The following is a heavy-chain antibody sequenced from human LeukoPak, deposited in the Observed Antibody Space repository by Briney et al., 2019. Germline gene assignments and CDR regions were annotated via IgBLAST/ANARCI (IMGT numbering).Heavy chain of an antibody. Sequence: GGSLRLSCAASGFTFSSYGMHWVRQAPGKGLEWVAVISYDGSNKYYADSVKGRFTISRDNSKNTLYLQMNSLRAEDTALYYCAKDYGSGSFSNYYFDYWGQGTLVTVSS. D-gene: IGHD3-10*01. J-gene: IGHJ4*02. CDR1: GFTFSSYG. V-gene: IGHV3-30*18. CDR2: ISYDGSNK. CDR3: AKDYGSGSFSNYYFDY.